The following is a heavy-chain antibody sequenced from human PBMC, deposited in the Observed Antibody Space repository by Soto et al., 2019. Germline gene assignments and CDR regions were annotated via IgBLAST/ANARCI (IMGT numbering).Heavy chain of an antibody. CDR1: GGTFSSYA. J-gene: IGHJ4*02. V-gene: IGHV1-69*13. D-gene: IGHD6-19*01. CDR3: ATEGESSGWSGYFDY. CDR2: IIPIFGTA. Sequence: GASVKVSCKASGGTFSSYAISWVRQAPGQGLEWMGGIIPIFGTANYAQKFQGRVTITAAESTSTAYMELSSLRSEDTAVYYCATEGESSGWSGYFDYWGQGTLVTVSS.